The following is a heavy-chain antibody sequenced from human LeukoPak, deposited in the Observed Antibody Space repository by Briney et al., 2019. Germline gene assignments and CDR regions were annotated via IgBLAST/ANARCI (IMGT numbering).Heavy chain of an antibody. V-gene: IGHV3-7*01. J-gene: IGHJ4*02. CDR3: ARDSDGGKIAFDY. CDR1: GFTFSSYW. Sequence: GGSLRLSCEVSGFTFSSYWMSWIRQVPGKGLEWLACIKGDGSEKYYVDSVRGRFTVSRDSAKNSLYLQMNSLRAEDTAVYYCARDSDGGKIAFDYWGQGTLVTVSS. CDR2: IKGDGSEK. D-gene: IGHD4-23*01.